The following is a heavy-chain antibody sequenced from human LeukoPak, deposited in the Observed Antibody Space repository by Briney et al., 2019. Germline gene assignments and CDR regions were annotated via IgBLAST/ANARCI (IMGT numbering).Heavy chain of an antibody. CDR3: AKDLGSNWNFFQFDY. CDR1: GFTFSSYA. V-gene: IGHV3-30*04. CDR2: TSYDGSNK. Sequence: GGSLRLSCAASGFTFSSYAMHWVRQAPGKGLEWVAVTSYDGSNKYYADSVKGRFTISRDNSKNTLYLQMNSLRAEDTAVYYCAKDLGSNWNFFQFDYWGQGTLVTVSS. D-gene: IGHD1-7*01. J-gene: IGHJ4*02.